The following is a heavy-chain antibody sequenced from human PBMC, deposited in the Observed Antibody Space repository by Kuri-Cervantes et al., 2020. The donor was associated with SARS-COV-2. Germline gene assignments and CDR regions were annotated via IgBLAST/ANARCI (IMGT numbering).Heavy chain of an antibody. CDR3: AKESNWNYVDAFDY. Sequence: GGSLRLSCAASGFTFSSYAMHWVRQAPGKGLEWVAVISYDGSNKYYADSVKGRFTISRDNSKNTLYLQMNSLRAEDTAVYYCAKESNWNYVDAFDYWGQGTLVTVSS. V-gene: IGHV3-30-3*01. J-gene: IGHJ4*02. CDR1: GFTFSSYA. D-gene: IGHD1-7*01. CDR2: ISYDGSNK.